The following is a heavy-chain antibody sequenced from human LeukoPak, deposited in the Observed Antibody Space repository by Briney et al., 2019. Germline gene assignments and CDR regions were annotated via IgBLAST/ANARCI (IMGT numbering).Heavy chain of an antibody. CDR3: AKERGESEGLLDY. CDR2: ISWDGGST. J-gene: IGHJ4*02. Sequence: GGSLRLSCAASGFTFDDYTMHWVRQAPGKGLEWVSLISWDGGSTYYADSVKGRFAISRDNSKNSLYLQMNSLRTEDTALYYCAKERGESEGLLDYWGQGTLVTVSS. V-gene: IGHV3-43*01. CDR1: GFTFDDYT. D-gene: IGHD3-16*01.